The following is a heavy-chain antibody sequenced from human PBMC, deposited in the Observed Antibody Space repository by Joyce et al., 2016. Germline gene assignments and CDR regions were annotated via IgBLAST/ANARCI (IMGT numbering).Heavy chain of an antibody. Sequence: EVQVVESGGGLVQPGRSLRLSCITSGFTFGASGMSWFRQAPGKGPEWVGFIRSKAYGGTTQYAPSVKGRFTISRDDSKSIAYLQMSSLRTEDTAVYYCASRGQNIVAGRFEFFDYWGQGTLVTVSS. CDR1: GFTFGASG. J-gene: IGHJ4*02. V-gene: IGHV3-49*03. D-gene: IGHD5-12*01. CDR2: IRSKAYGGTT. CDR3: ASRGQNIVAGRFEFFDY.